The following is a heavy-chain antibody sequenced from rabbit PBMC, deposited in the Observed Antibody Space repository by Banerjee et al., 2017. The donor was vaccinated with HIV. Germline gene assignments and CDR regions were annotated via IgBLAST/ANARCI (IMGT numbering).Heavy chain of an antibody. Sequence: QEQLEESGGDLVKPEGSLTLTCTASGIDFASYYYMCWVRQAPGKGLEWIACIYAGSSGSTYYASWAKGRFTISKTSSTTVTLQMTSLTAADTATYFCARANIYYTYGYAAYAFDLWGQGTLVTVS. CDR1: GIDFASYYY. CDR2: IYAGSSGST. J-gene: IGHJ4*01. D-gene: IGHD6-1*01. V-gene: IGHV1S45*01. CDR3: ARANIYYTYGYAAYAFDL.